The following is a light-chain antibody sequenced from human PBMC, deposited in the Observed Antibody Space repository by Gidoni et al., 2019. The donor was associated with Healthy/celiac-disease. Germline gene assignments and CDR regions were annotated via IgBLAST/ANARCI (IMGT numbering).Light chain of an antibody. CDR2: GAS. CDR3: QQYGSSPLT. J-gene: IGKJ4*01. Sequence: EIVLTQSPGTLSLSPGERATLSCRASQSVSSSYLAWYQQKPGQAPRLLIYGASSRATGIPDRFIGSGSGTDFTLTISILEPEDFAVYYCQQYGSSPLTFGGGTKVEIK. V-gene: IGKV3-20*01. CDR1: QSVSSSY.